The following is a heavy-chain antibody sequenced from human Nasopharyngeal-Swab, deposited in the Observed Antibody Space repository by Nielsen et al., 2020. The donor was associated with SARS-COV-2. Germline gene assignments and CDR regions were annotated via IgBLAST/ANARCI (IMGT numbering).Heavy chain of an antibody. Sequence: WIRQPPGKGLEWVSSISGSGGNEYYAESVKGRFTISRDNSKNTLYLQMNSLRAEDTAIYYCAKDREDYGDYWGSETFHFDHWGQGTLVTVSS. V-gene: IGHV3-23*01. CDR3: AKDREDYGDYWGSETFHFDH. J-gene: IGHJ4*02. CDR2: ISGSGGNE. D-gene: IGHD4-17*01.